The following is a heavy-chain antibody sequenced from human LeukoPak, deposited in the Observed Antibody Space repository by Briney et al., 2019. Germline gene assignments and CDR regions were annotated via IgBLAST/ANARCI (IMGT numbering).Heavy chain of an antibody. CDR3: ASPFYDSSGFDY. V-gene: IGHV3-21*01. CDR2: ISSSSSYI. J-gene: IGHJ4*02. D-gene: IGHD3-22*01. Sequence: PGGSLRLSCAASGFTFSSYSMNWVRQAPGKGLEWVSSISSSSSYIYYADSVKGRFTISRDSAKNSLYLQMNSLRAEDTAVYYCASPFYDSSGFDYWGQGTLVTVSS. CDR1: GFTFSSYS.